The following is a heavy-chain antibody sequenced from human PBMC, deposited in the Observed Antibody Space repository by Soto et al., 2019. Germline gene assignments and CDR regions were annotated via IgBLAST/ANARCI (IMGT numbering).Heavy chain of an antibody. D-gene: IGHD3-22*01. CDR3: ARDWDFYDSSGYYFGDAFDI. V-gene: IGHV1-69*08. CDR2: IIPILGIA. CDR1: GGTFSSYT. J-gene: IGHJ3*02. Sequence: QVQLVQSGAEVKKPGSSVKVSCKASGGTFSSYTISWVRQAPGQGLEWMGRIIPILGIANHAQKFQGRVTITADKSXXTXYXXLSSLRSEDTAVYYCARDWDFYDSSGYYFGDAFDIWGQGTMVTVSS.